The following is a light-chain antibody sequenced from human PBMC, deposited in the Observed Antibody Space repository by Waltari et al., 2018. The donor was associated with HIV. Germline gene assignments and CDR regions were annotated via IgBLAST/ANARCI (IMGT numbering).Light chain of an antibody. J-gene: IGLJ3*02. V-gene: IGLV3-21*02. CDR3: QLWYSRSDHRV. CDR1: NMGSKS. Sequence: SYVLTQPPSVSVAPGQTARITCGGTNMGSKSVHWYQQKTGQAPVLLVYDDSDRPSGIPELFSGSNSGNTAPLTLSMVVAWDEAVYFLQLWYSRSDHRVFGGGTTLTVL. CDR2: DDS.